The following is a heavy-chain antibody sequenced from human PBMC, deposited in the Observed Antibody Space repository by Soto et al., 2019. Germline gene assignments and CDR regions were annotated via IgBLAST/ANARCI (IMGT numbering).Heavy chain of an antibody. CDR2: INPHSGNT. V-gene: IGHV1-2*02. Sequence: ASVKVSCKTSGYTFTDDYLHWVRQAPGQGLEWMGWINPHSGNTNYAQKFLGRVSMTRDTSISTAYMELLSLTSDDTAIYYCARAVYCGSDCYSYGMDVWGQGTTVT. J-gene: IGHJ6*02. D-gene: IGHD3-22*01. CDR3: ARAVYCGSDCYSYGMDV. CDR1: GYTFTDDY.